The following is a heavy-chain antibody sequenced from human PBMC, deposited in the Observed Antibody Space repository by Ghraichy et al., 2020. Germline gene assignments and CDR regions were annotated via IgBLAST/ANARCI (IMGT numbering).Heavy chain of an antibody. V-gene: IGHV4-4*07. CDR2: IYISGST. CDR1: GGSISSYY. D-gene: IGHD6-19*01. CDR3: ARAAAGPYFDY. Sequence: GSLSLTCTVSGGSISSYYWSWIRQPAGKGLEWLGHIYISGSTNYNPSLKSRVTMSVDTSKNQFSLKLISVTAADTAVYYCARAAAGPYFDYWGQGTLVTVSS. J-gene: IGHJ4*02.